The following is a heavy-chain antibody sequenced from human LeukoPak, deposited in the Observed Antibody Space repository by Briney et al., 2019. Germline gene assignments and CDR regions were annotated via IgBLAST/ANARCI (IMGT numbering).Heavy chain of an antibody. CDR1: GFTFSSYG. CDR3: AKALMVRGVTVLDAFDI. V-gene: IGHV3-30*02. J-gene: IGHJ3*02. Sequence: PGGSLRLSCAASGFTFSSYGMHWVRQAPGKGLEWVAFIRYDGSNKYYADSVKGRFTISRDNSKNTLYLQMNSLRAEDTAVYYCAKALMVRGVTVLDAFDIWGQGTMVTVSS. CDR2: IRYDGSNK. D-gene: IGHD3-10*01.